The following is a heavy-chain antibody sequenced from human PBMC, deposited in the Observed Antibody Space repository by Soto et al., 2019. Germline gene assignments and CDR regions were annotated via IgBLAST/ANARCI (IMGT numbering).Heavy chain of an antibody. V-gene: IGHV3-30*18. CDR3: AEDPAYSSGWWGAFD. Sequence: QVQLVESGGGVVQPGRSLRLSCAASGFTFSSYGMHWVRQAPGKGLEWVAVISYDGSNKYYADSVKGRFTISRDNSKNTLYLQMNSLSAEDTAVYYCAEDPAYSSGWWGAFDLGQGTLVTVSS. CDR2: ISYDGSNK. CDR1: GFTFSSYG. J-gene: IGHJ4*02. D-gene: IGHD6-19*01.